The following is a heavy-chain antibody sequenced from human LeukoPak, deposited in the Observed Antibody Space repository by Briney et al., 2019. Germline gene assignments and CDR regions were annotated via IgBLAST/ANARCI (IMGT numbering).Heavy chain of an antibody. J-gene: IGHJ6*04. Sequence: SVKVSCKASGGTFSSYAISWVRQAPGQGLEWMGGIIPIFGTANYAQKFQGRVTITADKSTSTAYMELSSLRSEDTAVYYCASLDCSSTSCNAFSRIYYYYGMDVWGKGTTVTVSS. CDR2: IIPIFGTA. CDR3: ASLDCSSTSCNAFSRIYYYYGMDV. CDR1: GGTFSSYA. D-gene: IGHD2-2*01. V-gene: IGHV1-69*06.